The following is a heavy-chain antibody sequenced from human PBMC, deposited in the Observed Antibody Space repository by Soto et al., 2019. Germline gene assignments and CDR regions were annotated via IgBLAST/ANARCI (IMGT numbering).Heavy chain of an antibody. CDR1: GFTFSSYT. CDR2: ISSSSSYI. V-gene: IGHV3-21*01. Sequence: GGSLRLSCAASGFTFSSYTMNWVRQAPGKGLEWASSISSSSSYIYYADSVKGRFTISRDNAKNSLYLQMNSLRAEDTALYYCARVTFDTSGYYSNTFDSWGQGTMVTVYS. J-gene: IGHJ4*02. CDR3: ARVTFDTSGYYSNTFDS. D-gene: IGHD3-22*01.